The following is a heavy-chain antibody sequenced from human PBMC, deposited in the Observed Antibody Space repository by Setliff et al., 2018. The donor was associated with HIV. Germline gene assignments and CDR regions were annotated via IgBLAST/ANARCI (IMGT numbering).Heavy chain of an antibody. CDR1: GYAFASYG. J-gene: IGHJ3*02. D-gene: IGHD3-22*01. V-gene: IGHV7-4-1*02. Sequence: ASVKVSCKASGYAFASYGLNWVRQAPGQGLEWMGWINTHSGHPTYAQAFTGRFVFSLDTSVSTAYLQISSLRAEDTAVYYCARFYDRGASYSDDAFDIWGQGTMVTVSS. CDR2: INTHSGHP. CDR3: ARFYDRGASYSDDAFDI.